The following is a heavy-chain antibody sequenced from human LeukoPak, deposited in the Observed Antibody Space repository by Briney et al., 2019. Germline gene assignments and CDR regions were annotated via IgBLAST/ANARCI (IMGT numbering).Heavy chain of an antibody. D-gene: IGHD5-12*01. J-gene: IGHJ6*02. CDR1: GGSISSYY. V-gene: IGHV4-59*01. Sequence: SETLSLTCTVSGGSISSYYWSWIRQPPGKGLEWIGYIYYSGSTNYNPSLKSRVTTSVDTSKNQFSLKLSSVTAADTAVYYCARRVGGYAKSYYGMDVWGQGTTVTVSS. CDR2: IYYSGST. CDR3: ARRVGGYAKSYYGMDV.